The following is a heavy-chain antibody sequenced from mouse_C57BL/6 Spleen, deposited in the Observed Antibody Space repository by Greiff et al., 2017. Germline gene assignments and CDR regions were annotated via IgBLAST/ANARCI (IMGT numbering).Heavy chain of an antibody. CDR3: ARLTAQAPFDY. V-gene: IGHV5-16*01. J-gene: IGHJ2*01. D-gene: IGHD3-2*02. CDR1: GFTFSDYY. Sequence: EVQLQESEGGLVQPGSSMKLSCTASGFTFSDYYMAWVRQVPEKGLEWVANINYDGSSTYYLDSLKSRFIISRDNAKNILYLQMSSLKSEDTATYYCARLTAQAPFDYWGQGTTLTVSS. CDR2: INYDGSST.